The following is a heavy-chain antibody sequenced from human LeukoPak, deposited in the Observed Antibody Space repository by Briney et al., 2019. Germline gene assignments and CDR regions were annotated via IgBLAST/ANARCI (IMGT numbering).Heavy chain of an antibody. V-gene: IGHV1-8*01. Sequence: ASVKVSCKASGYTFTSYDINWVRQATGQGLEWMGWMNPNSGNTGYAQKFLGRVTMTRNTSISTAYMELSSLRSEDTAVYYCARGRGSSSWYDYWGQGTLVTVSS. CDR3: ARGRGSSSWYDY. CDR2: MNPNSGNT. CDR1: GYTFTSYD. D-gene: IGHD6-13*01. J-gene: IGHJ4*02.